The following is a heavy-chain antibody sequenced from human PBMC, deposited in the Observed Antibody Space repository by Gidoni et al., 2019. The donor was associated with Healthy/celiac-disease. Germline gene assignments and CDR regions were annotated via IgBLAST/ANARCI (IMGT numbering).Heavy chain of an antibody. J-gene: IGHJ6*02. Sequence: GGSIISSSYYWGWIRQPPGKGLEWIGSIYYSGSTYYNPSLKSRVTISVDTAKNQFSLKLSSVTAADTAVYYCAREWTLSYDEFWSGYDAGSYYYGMDVWGQGTTVTVSS. CDR3: AREWTLSYDEFWSGYDAGSYYYGMDV. V-gene: IGHV4-39*07. CDR2: IYYSGST. CDR1: GGSIISSSYY. D-gene: IGHD3-3*01.